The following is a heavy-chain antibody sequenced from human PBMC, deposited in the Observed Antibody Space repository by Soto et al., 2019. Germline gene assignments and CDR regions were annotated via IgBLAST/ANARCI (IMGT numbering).Heavy chain of an antibody. D-gene: IGHD1-7*01. CDR3: VDSTEGTCFMRD. CDR1: GLTFSSYS. Sequence: VQLVESGGGLVKPGGSLRLSCAASGLTFSSYSMNWVRQAPGKGLEWVSSISSGDSYIYYADSVRSRFTISRDNAENSLYLQMNSLRVEDTAVYYCVDSTEGTCFMRDWGQGALVTVSS. V-gene: IGHV3-21*01. CDR2: ISSGDSYI. J-gene: IGHJ4*02.